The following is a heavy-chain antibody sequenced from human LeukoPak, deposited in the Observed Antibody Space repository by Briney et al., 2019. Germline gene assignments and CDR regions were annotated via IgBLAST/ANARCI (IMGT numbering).Heavy chain of an antibody. J-gene: IGHJ3*02. D-gene: IGHD3-22*01. CDR2: IYTSGST. CDR3: ARDQTYYDSSGFSLYDFDI. V-gene: IGHV4-4*07. CDR1: GGSISSYY. Sequence: SETLSLTCTVSGGSISSYYWSWIRQPAGKGLEWIGRIYTSGSTNYNPSLKSRVTVSVDTSKNQFFLKLSSVTAADTAVYYCARDQTYYDSSGFSLYDFDIWGQGTMVTVSS.